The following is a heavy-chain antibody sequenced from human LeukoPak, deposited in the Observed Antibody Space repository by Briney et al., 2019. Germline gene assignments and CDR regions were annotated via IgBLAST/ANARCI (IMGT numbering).Heavy chain of an antibody. D-gene: IGHD5-12*01. J-gene: IGHJ4*02. CDR3: ARGGPVANTFDS. V-gene: IGHV4-59*01. Sequence: SETLSLTCTVSGGSISSYYWSWIRQPPGKGLEWIGYIYYSGSTNYNPSLKSRVTISVDTSKNQFSLKLSSVTAADTAVYYCARGGPVANTFDSWGQGALVTVSS. CDR2: IYYSGST. CDR1: GGSISSYY.